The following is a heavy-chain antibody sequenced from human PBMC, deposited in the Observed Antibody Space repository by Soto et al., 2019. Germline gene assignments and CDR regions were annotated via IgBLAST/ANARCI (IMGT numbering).Heavy chain of an antibody. CDR1: GFTFSSYA. D-gene: IGHD6-19*01. V-gene: IGHV3-23*01. CDR3: AKEAQPRYSSGLKESYYFDY. CDR2: ISGSGGST. J-gene: IGHJ4*02. Sequence: GGSLRLSCAASGFTFSSYAMSWVRQAPGKGLEWVSAISGSGGSTYCADSVKGRFTISRDNSKNTLYLQMNSLRAEDTAVYYCAKEAQPRYSSGLKESYYFDYWGQGTLVTVSS.